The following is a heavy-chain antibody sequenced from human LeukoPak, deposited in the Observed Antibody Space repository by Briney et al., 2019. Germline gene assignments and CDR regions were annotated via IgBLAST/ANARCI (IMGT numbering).Heavy chain of an antibody. CDR2: IYSGGST. J-gene: IGHJ3*02. Sequence: GGSLRLSCAASGFTFSGFWMHWVRQAPGKGLEWVSVIYSGGSTYYADSVKGRFTISRDNSKNTLYLQMNSLRAEDTAVYYCARTLDAFDIWGQGTMVTVSS. CDR3: ARTLDAFDI. V-gene: IGHV3-66*01. CDR1: GFTFSGFW.